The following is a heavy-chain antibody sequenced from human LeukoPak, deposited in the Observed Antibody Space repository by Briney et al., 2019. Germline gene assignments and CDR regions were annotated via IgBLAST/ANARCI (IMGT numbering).Heavy chain of an antibody. D-gene: IGHD4-23*01. J-gene: IGHJ4*02. V-gene: IGHV3-7*01. CDR2: MKEDGGER. CDR3: VRDRGYSTFDY. Sequence: GGSLRLSCACSGFPLSNYWMAWVRQAPGKGLEWVGNMKEDGGERIYVDSVKGRFTICRDDAKNLLDVQKNCLSVDDTAVYYCVRDRGYSTFDYWGQGTLVIVSS. CDR1: GFPLSNYW.